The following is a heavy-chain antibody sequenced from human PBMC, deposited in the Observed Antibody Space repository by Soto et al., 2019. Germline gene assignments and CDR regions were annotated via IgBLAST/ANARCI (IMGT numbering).Heavy chain of an antibody. D-gene: IGHD3-16*01. J-gene: IGHJ6*02. CDR1: GYTLTSYG. CDR2: ISAYNGNT. V-gene: IGHV1-18*01. CDR3: AREGVLGAPLYGMDV. Sequence: GASVKVSCKASGYTLTSYGISWVRQAPGQGLEWMGWISAYNGNTNYAQKLQGRVTMTTDTSTSTAYMELRSLRSDDTAVYYCAREGVLGAPLYGMDVWGQGTTVTVSS.